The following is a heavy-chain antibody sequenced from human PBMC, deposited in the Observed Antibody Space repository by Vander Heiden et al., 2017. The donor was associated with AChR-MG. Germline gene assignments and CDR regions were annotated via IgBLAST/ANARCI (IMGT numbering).Heavy chain of an antibody. Sequence: QVQLQESGPGLVKPSETLSLTCTVSGGSISSYYWSWIRQPPGKGLEWIGYIYYSGSTNYNPSLKSRVTISVDTSKNQFSLKLSSVTAADTAVYYCAREPAYYDSSGFDYWGQGTLVTVSS. D-gene: IGHD3-22*01. CDR1: GGSISSYY. V-gene: IGHV4-59*01. CDR3: AREPAYYDSSGFDY. CDR2: IYYSGST. J-gene: IGHJ4*02.